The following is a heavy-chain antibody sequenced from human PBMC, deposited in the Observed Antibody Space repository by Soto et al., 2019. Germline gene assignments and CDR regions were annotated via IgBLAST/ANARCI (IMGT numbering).Heavy chain of an antibody. Sequence: TSETLSLTCTVSGDSISGFYWTWIRQPPGKGLEWMGYIYYSGFTNYNPSLRSRVTISVDTSKNQFSLKVTSLTAADTATYFCAREIVLTPPALKNWFDPWGQGTLVTVSS. CDR3: AREIVLTPPALKNWFDP. J-gene: IGHJ5*02. CDR1: GDSISGFY. V-gene: IGHV4-59*01. D-gene: IGHD2-2*01. CDR2: IYYSGFT.